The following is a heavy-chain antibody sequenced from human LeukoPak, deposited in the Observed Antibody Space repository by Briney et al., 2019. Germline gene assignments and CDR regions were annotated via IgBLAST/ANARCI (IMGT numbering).Heavy chain of an antibody. D-gene: IGHD3-10*01. CDR2: ISSSSSYI. CDR3: ARSPFGFFDY. CDR1: GFTFSRYW. J-gene: IGHJ4*02. Sequence: GGSLRLSCAASGFTFSRYWMTWVRQAPGKGLEWVSSISSSSSYIYYADSVKGRFTISRDNAKNSLYLQMNSLRAEDTAVYYCARSPFGFFDYWGQGTLVTVSS. V-gene: IGHV3-21*01.